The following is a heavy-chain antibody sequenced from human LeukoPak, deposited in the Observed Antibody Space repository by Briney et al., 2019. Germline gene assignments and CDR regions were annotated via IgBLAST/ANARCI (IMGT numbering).Heavy chain of an antibody. CDR2: ISYDGSNK. D-gene: IGHD5-24*01. V-gene: IGHV3-30-3*01. CDR3: ARDSSMMATLNY. J-gene: IGHJ4*02. Sequence: GGSLRLSCAASGFTFGSYAMDWVRQAPGKGLEWVAVISYDGSNKYYADSVKGRFTISRDNSKNTLYLQTNSLRAEDTAVYYCARDSSMMATLNYWGQGTLVTVSS. CDR1: GFTFGSYA.